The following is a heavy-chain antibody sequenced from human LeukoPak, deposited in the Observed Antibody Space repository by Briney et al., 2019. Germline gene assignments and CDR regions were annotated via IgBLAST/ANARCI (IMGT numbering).Heavy chain of an antibody. D-gene: IGHD2-21*01. V-gene: IGHV3-53*01. CDR2: IYSGGST. Sequence: PGGSLRLSCAASGFTVNNNYMSWVRQAPGKGLEWVSIIYSGGSTKYADSVKGRLTISRDTSKNTLYLQMNSLSAEDSAVYYCVSDILRNFDYWGQGTLVTVSS. CDR1: GFTVNNNY. CDR3: VSDILRNFDY. J-gene: IGHJ4*02.